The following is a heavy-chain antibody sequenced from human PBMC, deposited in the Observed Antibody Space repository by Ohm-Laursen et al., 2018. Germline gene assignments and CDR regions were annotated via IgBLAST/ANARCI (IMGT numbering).Heavy chain of an antibody. CDR3: ARDLDFWSAYRGFDI. V-gene: IGHV3-66*01. Sequence: SLRFSCAASGLSVSNNYMTWVRQPPVKGLEWVSVMYSGGNTFYAASVKGRFTISRDNSKNILYLQMISLRDEDTAMYYCARDLDFWSAYRGFDIWGQGTMVTVSS. D-gene: IGHD3-3*01. J-gene: IGHJ3*02. CDR2: MYSGGNT. CDR1: GLSVSNNY.